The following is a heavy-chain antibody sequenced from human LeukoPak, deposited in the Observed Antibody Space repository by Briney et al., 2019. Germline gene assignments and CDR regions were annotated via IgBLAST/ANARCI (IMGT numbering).Heavy chain of an antibody. V-gene: IGHV3-48*04. CDR2: ISSSGTTI. CDR1: GFTFSRYS. J-gene: IGHJ6*03. D-gene: IGHD2-8*01. CDR3: ASTPNGHMDV. Sequence: GGSLRLPCAASGFTFSRYSMNWVRQAPGKGLEWISYISSSGTTIYYADSVKGRFAISRDNAKNSLYLQMNSLRAEDTAVYYCASTPNGHMDVWGKGTTVTVSS.